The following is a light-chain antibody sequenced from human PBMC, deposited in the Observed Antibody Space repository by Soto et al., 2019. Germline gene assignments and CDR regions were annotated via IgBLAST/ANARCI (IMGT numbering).Light chain of an antibody. CDR3: CSYAGNYIYV. V-gene: IGLV2-11*01. CDR1: SSNVGDYNY. J-gene: IGLJ1*01. CDR2: DVT. Sequence: QSVLTQPRSVSGSPGQSVTISCTGTSSNVGDYNYVSWYQQHPGKAPKVMIYDVTKQPAGVPDRFSGSKSGNSASLTISGLQAEDEADYYCCSYAGNYIYVFGTGTKVTVL.